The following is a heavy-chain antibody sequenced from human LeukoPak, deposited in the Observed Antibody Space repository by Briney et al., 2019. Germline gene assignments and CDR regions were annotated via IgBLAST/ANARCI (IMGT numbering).Heavy chain of an antibody. J-gene: IGHJ5*02. V-gene: IGHV1-18*01. Sequence: ASVKVSCKASGYTFTSYGISWVRQAPGQGLEWMGWISAYNGNTNSAQKLQGRVTMTTDTSTSTAYMELRSLRSDDTAVYYCARYYGSSGYPEDRWFDPWGQGTLVTVSS. CDR2: ISAYNGNT. D-gene: IGHD3-22*01. CDR1: GYTFTSYG. CDR3: ARYYGSSGYPEDRWFDP.